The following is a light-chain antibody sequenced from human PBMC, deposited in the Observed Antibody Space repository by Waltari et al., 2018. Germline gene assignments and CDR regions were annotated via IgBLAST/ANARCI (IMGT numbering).Light chain of an antibody. Sequence: EIALTQSPDFQSVTPKQNVTITCRASHSIGSNLHWYQQKPDQSPKLLIKYASQSISGVPSRFSGSGSGTDFTLTIDSLETEDAAAYYCHQTSSFTRTFGQGTRLEIK. CDR1: HSIGSN. V-gene: IGKV6D-21*02. J-gene: IGKJ5*01. CDR3: HQTSSFTRT. CDR2: YAS.